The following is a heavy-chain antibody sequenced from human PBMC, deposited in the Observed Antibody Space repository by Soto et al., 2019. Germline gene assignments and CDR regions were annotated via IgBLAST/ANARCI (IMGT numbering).Heavy chain of an antibody. D-gene: IGHD2-21*02. J-gene: IGHJ4*02. CDR2: INPNTGGT. V-gene: IGHV1-2*06. CDR1: GYTFTKYY. CDR3: ARQLAYCGGDCYTEPIEY. Sequence: ASVKVSCKASGYTFTKYYVLWVRQAPGQGLEWVGRINPNTGGTNYAQKFQDRVTMTRDTSITTAYMELSRLRSDDTAVYYCARQLAYCGGDCYTEPIEYLGQGTQVTVSS.